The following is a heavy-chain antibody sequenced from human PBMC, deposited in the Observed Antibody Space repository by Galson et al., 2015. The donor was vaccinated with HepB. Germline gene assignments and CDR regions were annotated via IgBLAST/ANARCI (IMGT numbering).Heavy chain of an antibody. V-gene: IGHV5-51*01. CDR1: GYSFTDYW. CDR3: ARGYSSSPPGFDY. CDR2: IYPSDSDT. J-gene: IGHJ4*02. D-gene: IGHD6-6*01. Sequence: SGAEVKKPGESLKISCKGSGYSFTDYWIGWVRQMPGKGLEWMGIIYPSDSDTRYSPSFQGQVTMSADKSLSTAYLQWSSLKASDTAMYYCARGYSSSPPGFDYWGQGTLVTVSS.